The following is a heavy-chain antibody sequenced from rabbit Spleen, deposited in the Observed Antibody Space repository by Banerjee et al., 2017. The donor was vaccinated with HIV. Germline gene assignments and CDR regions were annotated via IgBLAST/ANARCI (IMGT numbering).Heavy chain of an antibody. D-gene: IGHD1-1*01. Sequence: QEQLVESGGGLVKPEGSLKLSCTASGFSFSDKAVMCWVRQAPGRGLEWIACINVVTGKAVYASWAKGRFTFSKSSSTTVTLQMTSLTAADTATYFCARNYVNVFDPWGPGTLVTVS. CDR2: INVVTGKA. V-gene: IGHV1S45*01. CDR3: ARNYVNVFDP. J-gene: IGHJ2*01. CDR1: GFSFSDKAV.